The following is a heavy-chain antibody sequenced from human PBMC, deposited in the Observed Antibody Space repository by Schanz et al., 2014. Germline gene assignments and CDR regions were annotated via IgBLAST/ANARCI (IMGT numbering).Heavy chain of an antibody. CDR1: GFTFSDHY. J-gene: IGHJ4*02. V-gene: IGHV3-30*14. CDR2: ISYDGSNK. D-gene: IGHD4-17*01. CDR3: ARPRFDYGEVDY. Sequence: QVQLVESGGGLVQPGGSLRLSCAASGFTFSDHYMDWVRQAPGKGLEWVAVISYDGSNKYYADSVRGRFTISRDRFQNTLYLRMSSLRAEDTAVYYCARPRFDYGEVDYWGQGTLVTVSS.